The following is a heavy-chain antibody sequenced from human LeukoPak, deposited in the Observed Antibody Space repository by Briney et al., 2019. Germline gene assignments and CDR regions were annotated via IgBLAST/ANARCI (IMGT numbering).Heavy chain of an antibody. D-gene: IGHD3-10*01. J-gene: IGHJ4*02. CDR2: ICGSGGRT. Sequence: GGSLRLSCAASGFTFSSYAMSWLRQAPGKGLEWVSAICGSGGRTYDADSVKGRFTISRDKSKNTLYLQMNSLRAEDTAVYYCAKNPMVRGVILPSYFDYWGQGTLVTVSS. V-gene: IGHV3-23*01. CDR3: AKNPMVRGVILPSYFDY. CDR1: GFTFSSYA.